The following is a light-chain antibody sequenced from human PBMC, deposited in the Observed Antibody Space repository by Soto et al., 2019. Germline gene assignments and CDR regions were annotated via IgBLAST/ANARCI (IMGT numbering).Light chain of an antibody. Sequence: QSALTQPASVSGSPGRSITISCTGTSSDVGGYNYVSWYQQHPGKAPKLLIYEVSNRPSGVSNRFSGSKSGNTASLTIYGLQPEDEADYYCSSYTSSTTLVLFGGGTKLTVL. J-gene: IGLJ2*01. CDR2: EVS. CDR1: SSDVGGYNY. CDR3: SSYTSSTTLVL. V-gene: IGLV2-14*01.